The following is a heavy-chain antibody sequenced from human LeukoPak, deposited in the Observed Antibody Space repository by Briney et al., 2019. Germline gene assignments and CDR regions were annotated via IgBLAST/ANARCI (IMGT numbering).Heavy chain of an antibody. CDR3: ARSVDCSSSSCYFLDY. CDR1: GGSISSYY. J-gene: IGHJ4*02. CDR2: IYYSGST. Sequence: SETLSLTCTVSGGSISSYYWSWIRQPPGKGLEWIGYIYYSGSTNYNPSLKSRVTISVDTSKNQFSLKLSSVTAADTAVYYCARSVDCSSSSCYFLDYWGRGTLVTVSS. D-gene: IGHD2-2*01. V-gene: IGHV4-59*01.